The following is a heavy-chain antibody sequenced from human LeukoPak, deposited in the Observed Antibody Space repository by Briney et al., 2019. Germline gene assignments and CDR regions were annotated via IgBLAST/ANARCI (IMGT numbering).Heavy chain of an antibody. J-gene: IGHJ6*03. CDR2: IYPGDPET. V-gene: IGHV5-51*01. D-gene: IGHD2-2*01. CDR3: ARHEIVVVPAATHYYYYYYMDV. CDR1: GYSFTSYW. Sequence: GESLKISCKGSGYSFTSYWIGWVRQMPGKALDWMGTIYPGDPETRYSPSFQGQVTISADKSISTAYLQWSSLKASDTAMYYCARHEIVVVPAATHYYYYYYMDVWGKGTTVTVSS.